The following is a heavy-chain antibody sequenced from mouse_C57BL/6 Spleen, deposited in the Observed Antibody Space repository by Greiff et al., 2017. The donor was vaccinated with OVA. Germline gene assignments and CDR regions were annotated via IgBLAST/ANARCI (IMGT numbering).Heavy chain of an antibody. J-gene: IGHJ4*01. CDR1: GFTFSDYY. CDR2: INYDGSST. Sequence: EVNLVESEGGLVQPGSSMKLSCTASGFTFSDYYMAWVRQVPEKGLEWVANINYDGSSTYYLDSLKSRFIISRDNAKNILYLQMSSLKSEDTATDYCARDNREDAMDYWGQGTSVTVSS. D-gene: IGHD2-14*01. V-gene: IGHV5-16*01. CDR3: ARDNREDAMDY.